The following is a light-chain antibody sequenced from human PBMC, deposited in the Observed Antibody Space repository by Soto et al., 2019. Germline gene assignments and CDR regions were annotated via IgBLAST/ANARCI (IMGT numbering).Light chain of an antibody. CDR1: QRIANNF. CDR2: GAS. V-gene: IGKV3-20*01. CDR3: QQYGRSPFT. J-gene: IGKJ2*01. Sequence: PGDRATLSCRASQRIANNFLAWFQQKPGQPPTLLIYGASTRASGIPDRFSGSGSGTDFALTISRLEPGDFAVYYCQQYGRSPFTFGQGTKLQIK.